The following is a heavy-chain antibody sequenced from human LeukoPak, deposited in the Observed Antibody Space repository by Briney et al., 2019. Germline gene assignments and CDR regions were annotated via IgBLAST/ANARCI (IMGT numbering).Heavy chain of an antibody. V-gene: IGHV4-30-2*01. Sequence: SETLSLTCAVSGGSISSGGYSWSWIRQPPGKGLEWIGYIYHSGSTYYNPSLKSRVTISVDRSKYQFSLKLSSVTAADTAVYYCARGIAARRSWFDPWGQGTLVTVSS. CDR2: IYHSGST. J-gene: IGHJ5*02. D-gene: IGHD6-6*01. CDR3: ARGIAARRSWFDP. CDR1: GGSISSGGYS.